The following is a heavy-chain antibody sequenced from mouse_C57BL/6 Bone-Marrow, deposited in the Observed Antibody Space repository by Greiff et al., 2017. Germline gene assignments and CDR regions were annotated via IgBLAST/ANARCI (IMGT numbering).Heavy chain of an antibody. CDR1: GFNIKDDY. CDR2: IDPENGDT. CDR3: TTYGYYPWFAY. D-gene: IGHD2-3*01. Sequence: DVHLVESGAELVRPGASVKLSCTASGFNIKDDYMHWVKQRPEQGLEWIGWIDPENGDTEYASKFQGKATITADTSSNTAYLQLSSLTSEDTAVYYCTTYGYYPWFAYGGQGTLVTVSA. J-gene: IGHJ3*01. V-gene: IGHV14-4*01.